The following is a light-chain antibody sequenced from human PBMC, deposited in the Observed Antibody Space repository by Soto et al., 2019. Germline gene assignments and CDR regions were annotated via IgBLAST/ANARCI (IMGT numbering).Light chain of an antibody. Sequence: DIQMTQSPSTLSASVGDRVTITCRASQSISSWLAWYQQKPGKAPKLLIYKASSLESGVPSRFSGSGSGTEFTLTISSLQPDDFATYYCQHHRWTFGQGTKVEIK. CDR3: QHHRWT. CDR1: QSISSW. J-gene: IGKJ1*01. V-gene: IGKV1-5*03. CDR2: KAS.